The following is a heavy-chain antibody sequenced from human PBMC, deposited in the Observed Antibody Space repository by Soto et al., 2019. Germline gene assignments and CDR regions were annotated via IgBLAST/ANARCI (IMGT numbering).Heavy chain of an antibody. V-gene: IGHV3-33*01. CDR1: GFTFSSYG. CDR3: ARDLLGTFDWSDLYYYYYGMDV. CDR2: IWYDGSNK. J-gene: IGHJ6*02. Sequence: QVQLVESGGGVVQPGRSLRLSCAASGFTFSSYGMHWVRQAPGKGLEWVAVIWYDGSNKYYADSVKGRLTISRDNSKNTLYLQMNSLRAEDTAVYYCARDLLGTFDWSDLYYYYYGMDVWGQGTTVTVSS. D-gene: IGHD3-9*01.